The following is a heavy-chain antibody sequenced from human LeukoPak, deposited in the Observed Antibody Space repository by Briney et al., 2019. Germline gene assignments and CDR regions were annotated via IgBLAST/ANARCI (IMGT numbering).Heavy chain of an antibody. CDR2: ISGSGGST. V-gene: IGHV3-23*01. CDR1: GFTFSSYA. J-gene: IGHJ3*02. CDR3: AKQDYDSSGYYGSSYAFDI. D-gene: IGHD3-22*01. Sequence: PGRSLRLSCAASGFTFSSYAMSWVRQAPGKGLEWVSAISGSGGSTYYADSVKGRFTISRDNSKNTLYLQMNSLRAEDTAVYYCAKQDYDSSGYYGSSYAFDIWGQGTMVTVSS.